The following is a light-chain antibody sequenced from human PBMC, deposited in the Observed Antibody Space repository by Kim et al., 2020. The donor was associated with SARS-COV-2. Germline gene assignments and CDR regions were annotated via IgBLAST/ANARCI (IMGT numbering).Light chain of an antibody. Sequence: SYELTQPPSVSVAPGKTARITCGGTNIGSKSVNWYQRRPGQAPVVVIYDDSDRPSGITERFSCSNSGNTATLTISRVEAEDEADYYCHVWDRSSDHYVFGTGTKVTVL. CDR2: DDS. J-gene: IGLJ1*01. CDR1: NIGSKS. V-gene: IGLV3-21*04. CDR3: HVWDRSSDHYV.